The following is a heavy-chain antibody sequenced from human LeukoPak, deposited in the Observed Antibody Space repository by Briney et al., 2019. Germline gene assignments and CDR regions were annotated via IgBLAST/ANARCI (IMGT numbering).Heavy chain of an antibody. CDR2: IYPGDSDT. V-gene: IGHV5-51*01. J-gene: IGHJ4*02. D-gene: IGHD2-15*01. CDR1: GYSFTSYW. Sequence: GESLKISCKGSGYSFTSYWIAWVRQMPGKGLEWMGIIYPGDSDTRYSPSFQGQVTISADKSISAAYLQWGSLKASDTAMYYCARSSGGSWGDLDYWGQGTLVTVSS. CDR3: ARSSGGSWGDLDY.